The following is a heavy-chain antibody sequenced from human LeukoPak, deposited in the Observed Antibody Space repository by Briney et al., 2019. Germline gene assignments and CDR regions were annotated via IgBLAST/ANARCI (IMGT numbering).Heavy chain of an antibody. CDR3: ARDIAVAGTGDY. CDR1: GYTFTSYY. CDR2: FDPEDGET. D-gene: IGHD6-19*01. J-gene: IGHJ4*02. V-gene: IGHV1-24*01. Sequence: ASVKVSCKASGYTFTSYYMHWVRQAPGKGLEWMGGFDPEDGETVYAQKFQGRVTITRDTSASTAYMELSSLRSEDTAVYYCARDIAVAGTGDYWGQGTLVTVSS.